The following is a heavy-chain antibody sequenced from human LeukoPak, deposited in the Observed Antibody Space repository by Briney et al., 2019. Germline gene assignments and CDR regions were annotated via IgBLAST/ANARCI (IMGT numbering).Heavy chain of an antibody. V-gene: IGHV3-7*01. D-gene: IGHD5-18*01. Sequence: GGSLRLSCEASGFTFTDYWMTWVRQAPGKGLEWVANINQDGSEKNYVDSVKGRFTISRDNVKNSLYLQMNFLSAEDTAVYYCARAGYTYTTLYYWGPGTLVTVSS. J-gene: IGHJ4*02. CDR3: ARAGYTYTTLYY. CDR1: GFTFTDYW. CDR2: INQDGSEK.